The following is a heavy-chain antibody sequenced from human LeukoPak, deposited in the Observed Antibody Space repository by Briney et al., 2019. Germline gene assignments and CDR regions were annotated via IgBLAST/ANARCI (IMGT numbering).Heavy chain of an antibody. D-gene: IGHD6-19*01. CDR1: GFTVSSNY. CDR2: LYSGGNT. Sequence: PGGSLRLSCAASGFTVSSNYVTWVRQTPGKGLEWVSLLYSGGNTYYAGSVTDRFIISRDNSKNTLYLQMNALRAEDTAVYYCARGAYSSGWLFDYWGQGTLVTVSS. J-gene: IGHJ4*02. CDR3: ARGAYSSGWLFDY. V-gene: IGHV3-66*01.